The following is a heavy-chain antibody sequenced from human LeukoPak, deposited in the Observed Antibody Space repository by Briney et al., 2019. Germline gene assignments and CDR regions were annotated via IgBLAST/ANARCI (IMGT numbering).Heavy chain of an antibody. CDR1: GFTFSNYA. V-gene: IGHV3-23*01. J-gene: IGHJ5*02. CDR3: AKDRYCSSTSCFAGQFDP. D-gene: IGHD2-2*01. Sequence: GGSLRLSCAASGFTFSNYAMSWVRQAPGKGLEWVSTIGGRGATTYYADSVKGRFTISRDNSKNTVYLQMNSLRVEDTAVYYCAKDRYCSSTSCFAGQFDPWGQGTLVTVSS. CDR2: IGGRGATT.